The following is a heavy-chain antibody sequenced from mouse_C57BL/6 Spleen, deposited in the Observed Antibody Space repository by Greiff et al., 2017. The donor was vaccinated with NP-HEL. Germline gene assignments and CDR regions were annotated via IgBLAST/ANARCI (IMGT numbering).Heavy chain of an antibody. CDR1: GYTFTDYY. Sequence: VQLKQSGPELVKPGASVKISCKASGYTFTDYYMNWVKQSHGKSLEWIGDINPNNGGTSYNQKFKGKATLTVDKSSSTAYMELRSLTSEDSAVYYCARAAAQAAWFAYWGQGTLVTVSA. D-gene: IGHD3-2*02. V-gene: IGHV1-26*01. CDR2: INPNNGGT. CDR3: ARAAAQAAWFAY. J-gene: IGHJ3*01.